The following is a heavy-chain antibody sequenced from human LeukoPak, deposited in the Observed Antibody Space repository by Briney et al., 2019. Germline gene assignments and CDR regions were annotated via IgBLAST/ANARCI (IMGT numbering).Heavy chain of an antibody. CDR2: IWYDGSNK. D-gene: IGHD3-10*01. CDR1: GFTFSSYG. V-gene: IGHV3-33*01. Sequence: GGSLRLSCAASGFTFSSYGMHWVRQAPGKGLEWVAVIWYDGSNKYDADSVKGRFTISRDNSKNTLYLQMNSLRAEVTAVYYCARDRPVGYYYGSKRDAFDIWGQGTMVTVSS. CDR3: ARDRPVGYYYGSKRDAFDI. J-gene: IGHJ3*02.